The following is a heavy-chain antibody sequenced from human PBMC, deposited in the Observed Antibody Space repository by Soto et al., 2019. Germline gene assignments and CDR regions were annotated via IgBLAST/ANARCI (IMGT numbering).Heavy chain of an antibody. CDR2: ISYSGRT. V-gene: IGHV4-59*01. J-gene: IGHJ4*02. D-gene: IGHD4-17*01. CDR1: GGSINSYY. Sequence: SETLSLTCTVSGGSINSYYWSWIRQPPGKGLEWIGYISYSGRTNYSPSLKSRVTISVDTSKNQFSLKLNSVTAADTALYYCARVKMTTVADWGQGTLVNVSS. CDR3: ARVKMTTVAD.